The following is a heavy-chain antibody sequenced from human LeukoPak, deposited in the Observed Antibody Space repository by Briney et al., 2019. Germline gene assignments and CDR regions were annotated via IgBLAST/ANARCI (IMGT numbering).Heavy chain of an antibody. CDR3: ARPYSSSDPFDY. V-gene: IGHV1-2*06. D-gene: IGHD6-6*01. CDR2: INPNSGGT. J-gene: IGHJ4*02. CDR1: VYTFTGYY. Sequence: GASVKVSCKASVYTFTGYYMHWVRQAPGQGLEWMGRINPNSGGTNYAQKFQGRVTMTRDTSISTAYMELSRLRSDDTAVYYCARPYSSSDPFDYWGQGTLVTVSS.